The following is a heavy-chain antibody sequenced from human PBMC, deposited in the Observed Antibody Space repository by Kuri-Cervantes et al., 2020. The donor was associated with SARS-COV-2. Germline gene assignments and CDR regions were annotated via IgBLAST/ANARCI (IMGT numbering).Heavy chain of an antibody. D-gene: IGHD3/OR15-3a*01. J-gene: IGHJ6*03. CDR1: GFAFSKYT. CDR2: ISGSGSYK. Sequence: GESLKISCVASGFAFSKYTMNWVRQAPGKALEWVSSISGSGSYKYYADSVKGRFTISRDNSKNTLYLQMNSLRAEDTAVYYCARAGLTAHQSRYFGLYYYMDVWGKGTTVTVSS. CDR3: ARAGLTAHQSRYFGLYYYMDV. V-gene: IGHV3-21*01.